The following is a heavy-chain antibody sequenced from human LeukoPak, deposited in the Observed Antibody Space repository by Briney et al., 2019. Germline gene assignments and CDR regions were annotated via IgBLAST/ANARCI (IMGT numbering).Heavy chain of an antibody. CDR3: AKGSGNGYGSGPFDY. D-gene: IGHD3-10*01. V-gene: IGHV3-23*01. CDR1: GFTFSNSG. J-gene: IGHJ4*02. Sequence: TGGSLRLSCAASGFTFSNSGVSWVRQAPGKGLEWVSAISTDAGETHYADSVKGRFTISRDNSKNTVSLQMSSLRAEDTALYYCAKGSGNGYGSGPFDYWGQGTLVTVSS. CDR2: ISTDAGET.